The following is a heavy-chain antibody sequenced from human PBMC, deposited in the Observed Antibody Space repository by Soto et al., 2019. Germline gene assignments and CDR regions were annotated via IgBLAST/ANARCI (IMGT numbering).Heavy chain of an antibody. J-gene: IGHJ4*02. V-gene: IGHV3-30-3*01. CDR1: GFTFSSYA. CDR3: ARDGYYDFWSGYYPDY. CDR2: ISYDGSNK. D-gene: IGHD3-3*01. Sequence: PGGSLRLSCAASGFTFSSYAMHWVRQAPGKGLEWVAVISYDGSNKYYADSVKGRFTISRDNSENTLYLQMNSLRAEGTAVYYCARDGYYDFWSGYYPDYWGQGTLVTVSS.